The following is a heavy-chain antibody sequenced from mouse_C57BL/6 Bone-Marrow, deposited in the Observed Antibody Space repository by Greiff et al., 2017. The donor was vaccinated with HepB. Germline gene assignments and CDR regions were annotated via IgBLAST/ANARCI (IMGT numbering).Heavy chain of an antibody. Sequence: QVQLQQSGAELVKPGASVKMSCKASGYTFTSYWITWVKQRPGQGLEWIGDIYPGSGSTNYNEKFKSKATLTVDTSSSTAYMQLSSLTSEDSAVYYCARAVAYYFDDWGQGTTLTVSS. D-gene: IGHD1-1*01. V-gene: IGHV1-55*01. J-gene: IGHJ2*01. CDR1: GYTFTSYW. CDR3: ARAVAYYFDD. CDR2: IYPGSGST.